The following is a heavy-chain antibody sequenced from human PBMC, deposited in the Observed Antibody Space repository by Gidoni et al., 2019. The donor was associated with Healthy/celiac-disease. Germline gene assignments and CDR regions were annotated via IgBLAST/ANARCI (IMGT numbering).Heavy chain of an antibody. CDR1: GGSFSGYY. J-gene: IGHJ4*02. CDR3: ARGGGDSSGYYPALDY. CDR2: INHRGST. V-gene: IGHV4-34*01. D-gene: IGHD3-22*01. Sequence: HVPLQQWGAGLLKPSETLSLTCAVYGGSFSGYYWLWIRQPPGKGLEWIGEINHRGSTNYNPSLKSRVTISVDTSKNQFSLKLSSVTAADTAVYYCARGGGDSSGYYPALDYWGQGTLVTVSS.